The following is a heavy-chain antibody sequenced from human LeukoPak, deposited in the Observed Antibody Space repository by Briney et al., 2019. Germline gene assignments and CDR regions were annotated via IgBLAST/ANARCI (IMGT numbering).Heavy chain of an antibody. CDR3: ARVGFRRDGYNFNYYMDV. CDR2: IIPILGIA. V-gene: IGHV1-69*02. Sequence: SVKVSCKASGGTFSSYTISWVRQAPGQGLEWMGRIIPILGIANYAQKFQGRVTINADKSTSTAYMELSSLRSEDTAVYYCARVGFRRDGYNFNYYMDVWGKGTTVTVSS. J-gene: IGHJ6*03. D-gene: IGHD5-24*01. CDR1: GGTFSSYT.